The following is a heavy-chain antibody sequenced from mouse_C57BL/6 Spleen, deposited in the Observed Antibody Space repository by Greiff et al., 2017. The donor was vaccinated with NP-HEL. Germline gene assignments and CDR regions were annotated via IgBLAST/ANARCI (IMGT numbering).Heavy chain of an antibody. CDR1: GFTFTDYY. Sequence: EVNVVESGGGLVQPGGSLSLSCAASGFTFTDYYMSWVRQPPGKALEWLGFIRNKANGYTTEYSASVKGRFTISRDNSQSILYLQMNALRAEDSATYYCARSFYSNYDYWGQGTTLTVSS. J-gene: IGHJ2*01. D-gene: IGHD2-5*01. CDR3: ARSFYSNYDY. CDR2: IRNKANGYTT. V-gene: IGHV7-3*01.